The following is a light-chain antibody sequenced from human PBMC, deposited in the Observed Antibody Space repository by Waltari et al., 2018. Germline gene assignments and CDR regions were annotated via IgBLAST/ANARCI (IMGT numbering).Light chain of an antibody. CDR1: STYVGHYNL. CDR3: FSYTGDTTLYV. CDR2: DVN. J-gene: IGLJ1*01. Sequence: QSALTQPASVSGSPGQSITISCTGTSTYVGHYNLVSWYQQYPGKVPLLIIYDVNKRPSGVSHRFSGSKSRNTASLTISGLQAEDEADYYCFSYTGDTTLYVFGTGTKVTVL. V-gene: IGLV2-23*02.